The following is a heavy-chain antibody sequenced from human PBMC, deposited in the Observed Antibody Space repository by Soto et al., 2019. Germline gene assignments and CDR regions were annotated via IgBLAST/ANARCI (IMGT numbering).Heavy chain of an antibody. V-gene: IGHV3-23*01. CDR1: VFTFSSYA. Sequence: GGALRLSCAASVFTFSSYAMSWVRQAPGKGLEWVSAISGSGGSTYYADSVKGRFTISRDNSKNTLYLQMNSLRAEDTAVYYCAKAYCSGGSCYSHYYYGMDVWGQGTTVTVSS. J-gene: IGHJ6*02. CDR2: ISGSGGST. D-gene: IGHD2-15*01. CDR3: AKAYCSGGSCYSHYYYGMDV.